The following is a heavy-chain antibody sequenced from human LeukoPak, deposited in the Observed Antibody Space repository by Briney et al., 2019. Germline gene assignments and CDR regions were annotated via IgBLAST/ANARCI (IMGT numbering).Heavy chain of an antibody. Sequence: GGSLRLSCAASGFTFSSYAMSWVRQAPGKGLEWVAVISYDGSNKYYADSVKGRFTISRDNSKNTLYLQMNSLRAEDTAVYYCARQGRYSGYDYYLGSYYFDYWGQGTLVTVSS. CDR2: ISYDGSNK. D-gene: IGHD5-12*01. CDR3: ARQGRYSGYDYYLGSYYFDY. V-gene: IGHV3-30*04. CDR1: GFTFSSYA. J-gene: IGHJ4*02.